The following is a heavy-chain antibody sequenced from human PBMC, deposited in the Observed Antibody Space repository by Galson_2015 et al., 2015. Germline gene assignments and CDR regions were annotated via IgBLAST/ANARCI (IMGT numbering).Heavy chain of an antibody. D-gene: IGHD6-19*01. CDR1: GFTFSSYA. V-gene: IGHV3-30-3*01. Sequence: SLRLSCAASGFTFSSYAMHWVRQAPGKGLEWVAVISYDGSNKYYADYVQGRFTISRDNSKNTLYLQMNSLRAEDTAVYYCARVARQPWLYYFFAYSGQSTLVTGSS. J-gene: IGHJ4*02. CDR3: ARVARQPWLYYFFAY. CDR2: ISYDGSNK.